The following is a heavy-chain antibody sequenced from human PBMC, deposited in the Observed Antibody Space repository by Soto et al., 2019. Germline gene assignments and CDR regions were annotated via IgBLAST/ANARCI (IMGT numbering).Heavy chain of an antibody. Sequence: QVQLVQSGAEVKKPGASVKVSCKVSGYTLTELSMHWVRQAPGKGLEWMGGFDPEDGETIYAQKFQGRVTMTEDTSKDTAYMELSSLRSEDTAVSYCATRGTGGGGVVDYFDYWGQGTLVTVSS. V-gene: IGHV1-24*01. D-gene: IGHD2-8*02. CDR2: FDPEDGET. CDR3: ATRGTGGGGVVDYFDY. CDR1: GYTLTELS. J-gene: IGHJ4*02.